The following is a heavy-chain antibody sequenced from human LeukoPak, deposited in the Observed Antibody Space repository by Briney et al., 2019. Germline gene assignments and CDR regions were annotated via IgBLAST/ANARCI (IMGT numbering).Heavy chain of an antibody. V-gene: IGHV1-69*13. CDR3: ARDIWRGYSGYDFDY. CDR1: GGTFSSYA. J-gene: IGHJ4*02. Sequence: SVKVSCKASGGTFSSYAISWVRQAPGQGLEWMGGIIPIFGTANYAQKFQGRVTITADESTSTAYMELGSLRSEDTAVYYCARDIWRGYSGYDFDYWGQGTLVTVSS. D-gene: IGHD5-12*01. CDR2: IIPIFGTA.